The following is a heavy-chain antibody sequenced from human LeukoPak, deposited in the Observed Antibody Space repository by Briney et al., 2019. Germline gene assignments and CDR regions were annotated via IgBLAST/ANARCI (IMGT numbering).Heavy chain of an antibody. D-gene: IGHD3-10*01. Sequence: SGTLSLTCAVYGGSFSGQYWGWIRQPPGKGLEWIGEINHGGSISYNASLKSRVTVSLDTSKNQFSLKLSSVTAADTAVYYCAGGDYHGSESYANYWGQGTLVTVSS. V-gene: IGHV4-34*01. CDR1: GGSFSGQY. J-gene: IGHJ4*02. CDR3: AGGDYHGSESYANY. CDR2: INHGGSI.